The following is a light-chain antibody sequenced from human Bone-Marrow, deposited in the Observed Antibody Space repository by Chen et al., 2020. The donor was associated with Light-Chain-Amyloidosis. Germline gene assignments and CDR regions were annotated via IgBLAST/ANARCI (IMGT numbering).Light chain of an antibody. CDR3: SSYAGSYTWV. CDR1: SGDVGGYYF. J-gene: IGLJ3*02. Sequence: QSAPPQPRSVSGSPGQYVTISCPGTSGDVGGYYFVSWYQQHPGKAPQLIIYDVSKRPPGVPYRFSGSKSGNTASLTVHGLQAEDEADYYCSSYAGSYTWVFGGGTKLTVL. V-gene: IGLV2-11*01. CDR2: DVS.